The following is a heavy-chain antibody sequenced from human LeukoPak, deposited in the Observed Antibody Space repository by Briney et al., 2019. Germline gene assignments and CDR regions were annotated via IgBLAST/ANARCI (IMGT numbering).Heavy chain of an antibody. CDR2: INPNSGGT. CDR1: GYTFIGYY. Sequence: ASVKVSCKASGYTFIGYYMHWVRQAPGQGLEWMGWINPNSGGTNYAQKLQGRVTMTTDTSTSTAYMELRSLRSDDTAVYYCARDSDYGGEILPFDYWGQGTLVTVSS. V-gene: IGHV1-2*02. J-gene: IGHJ4*02. CDR3: ARDSDYGGEILPFDY. D-gene: IGHD4-23*01.